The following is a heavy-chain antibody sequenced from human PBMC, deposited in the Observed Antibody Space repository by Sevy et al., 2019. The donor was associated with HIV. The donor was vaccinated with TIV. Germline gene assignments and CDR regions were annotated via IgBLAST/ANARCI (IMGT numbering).Heavy chain of an antibody. J-gene: IGHJ6*03. V-gene: IGHV3-30*18. Sequence: GGSLRLSCAASGFTFSSYGMHWVRQAPGKGLEWVAVISYDGSNKYYADSVKGRFTISRDNSKNTLYLQMNSLRAEDTAVYYCAKGEYMDVWAKGPRSPSP. CDR1: GFTFSSYG. CDR2: ISYDGSNK. CDR3: AKGEYMDV.